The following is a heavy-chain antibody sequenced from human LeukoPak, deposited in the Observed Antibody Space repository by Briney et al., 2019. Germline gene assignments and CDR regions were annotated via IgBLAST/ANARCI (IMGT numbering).Heavy chain of an antibody. V-gene: IGHV3-23*01. CDR1: GITLSNYG. CDR3: AKRGVVIRVILVGFHKEAYYFDS. CDR2: ISDRGSRT. J-gene: IGHJ4*02. Sequence: GGSLRLSCAVSGITLSNYGMSWVRQAPGKGLEWVAGISDRGSRTNYADSVKGRFTISTDHPKNTLYLQMNSLRAEDTAVYFCAKRGVVIRVILVGFHKEAYYFDSWGKGDLVTVSS. D-gene: IGHD3-22*01.